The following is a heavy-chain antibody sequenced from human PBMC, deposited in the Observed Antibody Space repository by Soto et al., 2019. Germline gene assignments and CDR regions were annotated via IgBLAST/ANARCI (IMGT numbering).Heavy chain of an antibody. CDR3: ARDRVTTNTYYYYYGMDV. CDR1: GGSFSGYY. V-gene: IGHV4-34*01. D-gene: IGHD4-4*01. J-gene: IGHJ6*02. Sequence: PSETLSLTCAVYGGSFSGYYWSWIRQPPGKGLEWIGEINHSGSTNYNPSLKSRVTISVDTSKNQFSLKLSSVTAADTAVFYCARDRVTTNTYYYYYGMDVWGQGTTVTVSS. CDR2: INHSGST.